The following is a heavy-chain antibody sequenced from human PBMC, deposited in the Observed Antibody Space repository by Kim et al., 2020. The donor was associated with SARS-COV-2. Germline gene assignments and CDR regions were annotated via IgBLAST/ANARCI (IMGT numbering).Heavy chain of an antibody. CDR2: INWNGGST. CDR1: GFTFGDYG. D-gene: IGHD6-19*01. J-gene: IGHJ6*02. V-gene: IGHV3-20*04. CDR3: ARGRKQWLTYYYYYGMDV. Sequence: GGSLILSCAASGFTFGDYGMSWVRQAPGKGLEWVSGINWNGGSTGYADSVKGRFTISRDNAKNSLYLQLNSLRAEDTALYYCARGRKQWLTYYYYYGMDVWGQGTTVTVSS.